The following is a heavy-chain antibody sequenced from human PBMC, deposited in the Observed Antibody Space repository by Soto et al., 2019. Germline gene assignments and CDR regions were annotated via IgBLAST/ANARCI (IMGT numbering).Heavy chain of an antibody. CDR3: ARGGGTSSSWDRLLGGYYYYYGMDV. V-gene: IGHV3-30-3*01. Sequence: PGGSLRLSCEVSGFTFSSYAMHWVRQAPGKGLEWVAVISYDGSNKYYADSVKGRFTISRDNSKNTLYLQMNSLRAEDTAVYYCARGGGTSSSWDRLLGGYYYYYGMDVWGQGTTVTVSS. D-gene: IGHD6-13*01. CDR2: ISYDGSNK. CDR1: GFTFSSYA. J-gene: IGHJ6*02.